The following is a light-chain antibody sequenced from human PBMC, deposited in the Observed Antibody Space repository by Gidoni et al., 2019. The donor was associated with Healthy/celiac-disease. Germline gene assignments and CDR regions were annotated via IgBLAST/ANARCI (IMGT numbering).Light chain of an antibody. CDR2: GAS. V-gene: IGKV3-20*01. J-gene: IGKJ1*01. CDR3: QQYGSSVT. Sequence: ELVLTQHPGTLSLSPGERATLSCRASQSVSSSYLAWYQQKPGQAPRLLIYGASSRATGIPDRFSGSGSGTDFTLTISRLEPEDFAVYYCQQYGSSVTFGQGTKVEIK. CDR1: QSVSSSY.